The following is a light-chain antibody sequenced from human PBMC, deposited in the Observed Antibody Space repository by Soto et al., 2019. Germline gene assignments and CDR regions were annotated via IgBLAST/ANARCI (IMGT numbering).Light chain of an antibody. J-gene: IGKJ1*01. CDR2: GAS. CDR3: QQYFEWPPMT. V-gene: IGKV3-15*01. CDR1: ESVATN. Sequence: VLTQSAATLSVSAGERATLSCRASESVATNLAWYQQKPGQAPRLLISGASTRAAGIPDRFRGSGSGTEFTLTINSLRSQDSAVYYCQQYFEWPPMTFGQGTKVDIK.